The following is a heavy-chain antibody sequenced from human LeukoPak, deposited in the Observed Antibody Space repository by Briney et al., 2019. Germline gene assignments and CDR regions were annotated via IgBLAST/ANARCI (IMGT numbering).Heavy chain of an antibody. CDR2: ISGSGGST. D-gene: IGHD1-14*01. Sequence: GGSLRLSCAAPGVTFRRYVMSWVRQAPGKGGEWVSAISGSGGSTYYADSVKGRFTISRDNSKNTLYLQMNSLRAEDTAVYYCAKSPRGATTFDYWGQGTLVTVSS. J-gene: IGHJ4*02. CDR3: AKSPRGATTFDY. CDR1: GVTFRRYV. V-gene: IGHV3-23*01.